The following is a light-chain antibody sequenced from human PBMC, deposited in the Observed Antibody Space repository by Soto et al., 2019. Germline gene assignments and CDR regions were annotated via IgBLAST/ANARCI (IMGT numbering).Light chain of an antibody. Sequence: QSVLTQPPSASGTPGQRVTISCSGSSSNIGSNTVNWYQHLPRAAPKLLIQSNNQRPSGVPDRVSGSQSGTSASLAISGLQSEDEADYYCAVWDDSLNGYVFGTGTKLTVL. CDR1: SSNIGSNT. CDR2: SNN. CDR3: AVWDDSLNGYV. V-gene: IGLV1-44*01. J-gene: IGLJ1*01.